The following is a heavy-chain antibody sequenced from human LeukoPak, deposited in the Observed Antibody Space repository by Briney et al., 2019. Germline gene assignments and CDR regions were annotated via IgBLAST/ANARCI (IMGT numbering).Heavy chain of an antibody. Sequence: SETLSLTCTVSGGSISSSSYCWGWIRQPPGKWLEWIGSIYYSGNTYYNPSLKSRVTISVDTSKNQFSLKLSSVTAADTAVYYCARRTSRYYMDVWGKGTTVTVSS. CDR2: IYYSGNT. J-gene: IGHJ6*03. CDR3: ARRTSRYYMDV. CDR1: GGSISSSSYC. D-gene: IGHD2-2*01. V-gene: IGHV4-39*01.